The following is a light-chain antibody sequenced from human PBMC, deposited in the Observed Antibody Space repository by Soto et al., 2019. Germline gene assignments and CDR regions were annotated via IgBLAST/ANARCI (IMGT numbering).Light chain of an antibody. CDR3: QQNYRATPWT. Sequence: IQITQSPSSLSASVGDKIVISCRVSQRIANYLNWYQQKSGKAPNLLIYAASNLQSGVPSRFSGSGSGTDFTLTIRSLQPEDFANYYCQQNYRATPWTFGQGTKVDIK. CDR2: AAS. J-gene: IGKJ1*01. CDR1: QRIANY. V-gene: IGKV1-39*01.